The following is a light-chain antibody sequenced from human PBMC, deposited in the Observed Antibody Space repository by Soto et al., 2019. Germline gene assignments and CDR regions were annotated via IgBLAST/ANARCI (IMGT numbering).Light chain of an antibody. J-gene: IGLJ2*01. V-gene: IGLV2-14*01. Sequence: QPALTQSASVSGSPGQSITISCTGTSSDIGGYNYVSWYQQHPDKAPKLMIFEVSNRPSGVSNRFSGSKSGNTASLTISGLLPEDEADYYCSSYTTSSTVAFGGGTKLTVL. CDR1: SSDIGGYNY. CDR3: SSYTTSSTVA. CDR2: EVS.